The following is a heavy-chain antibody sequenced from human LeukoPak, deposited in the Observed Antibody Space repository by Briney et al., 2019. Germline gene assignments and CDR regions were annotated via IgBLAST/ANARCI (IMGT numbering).Heavy chain of an antibody. CDR1: GYTFTIYG. V-gene: IGHV1-18*01. J-gene: IGHJ6*03. Sequence: AASVKVSCKASGYTFTIYGISWVRQAPGQGLGWMGWISAYNGNTNYAQKLQGRVTMTTDTSTSTAYMELRSLRSDDTAVYYCAREGYCSSTSCRYMDVWGKGTTVTVSS. D-gene: IGHD2-2*01. CDR2: ISAYNGNT. CDR3: AREGYCSSTSCRYMDV.